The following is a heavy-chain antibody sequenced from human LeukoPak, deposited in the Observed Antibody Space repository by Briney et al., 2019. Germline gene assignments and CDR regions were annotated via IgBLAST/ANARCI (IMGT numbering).Heavy chain of an antibody. CDR2: INTYGSDT. J-gene: IGHJ3*02. Sequence: GGSLRLSCAASGFTFSTYWMHWVCQAPGKRLVWVSRINTYGSDTTYADSVKGRFTISRDNAKNSLYLQLNSLRAEDTAVYYCARGSTSYSSSFDIWGQGTMVTVSS. CDR1: GFTFSTYW. V-gene: IGHV3-74*01. CDR3: ARGSTSYSSSFDI. D-gene: IGHD6-13*01.